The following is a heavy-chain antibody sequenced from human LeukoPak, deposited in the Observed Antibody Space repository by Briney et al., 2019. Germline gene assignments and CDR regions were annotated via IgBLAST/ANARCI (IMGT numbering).Heavy chain of an antibody. CDR2: IASDGSST. CDR3: AREDGSGYYAMDV. CDR1: GFTFSSYW. V-gene: IGHV3-74*01. Sequence: PGGSLRLSCAASGFTFSSYWMNWVRQAPGKGLVWVSRIASDGSSTTYADSVKGRSSISRDNAKNTLYLQMNSMRAEDTAVYYCAREDGSGYYAMDVWGQGTTVTVSS. J-gene: IGHJ6*02. D-gene: IGHD3-10*01.